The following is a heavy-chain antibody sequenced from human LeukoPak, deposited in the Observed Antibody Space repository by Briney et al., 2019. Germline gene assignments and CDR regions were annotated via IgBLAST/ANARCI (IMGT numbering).Heavy chain of an antibody. Sequence: GXXLRLSCEVSGFIFRNYWMDWVRQAPGRGLEWVANINQDGNEKYFVDSVKGRFTISRDNAKNSLYLQMNSLRAEDTAVYYCSRALEVWGKGTTVTVSS. J-gene: IGHJ6*04. CDR1: GFIFRNYW. CDR3: SRALEV. V-gene: IGHV3-7*01. CDR2: INQDGNEK.